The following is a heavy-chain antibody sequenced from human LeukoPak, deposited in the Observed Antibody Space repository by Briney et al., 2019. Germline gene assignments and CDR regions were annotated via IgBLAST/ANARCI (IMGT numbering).Heavy chain of an antibody. CDR3: ARPPPQGRYYYYMDV. CDR1: GGSFSGYY. J-gene: IGHJ6*03. CDR2: INHSGST. Sequence: SETLSLTCAVYGGSFSGYYWSWIRQPPGKGLEWIGEINHSGSTNYNPSLKSRVTISVDTSKNQFSLKLSSVTAADTAVYYCARPPPQGRYYYYMDVWGKGTTVTVSS. V-gene: IGHV4-34*01.